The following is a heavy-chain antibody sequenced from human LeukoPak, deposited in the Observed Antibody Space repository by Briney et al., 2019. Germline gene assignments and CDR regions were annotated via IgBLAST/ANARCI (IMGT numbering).Heavy chain of an antibody. D-gene: IGHD3-10*01. V-gene: IGHV1-2*06. CDR2: INPNSGGT. CDR3: ARGRILYYGSGSYYNELDY. CDR1: GYTLTGYY. Sequence: GASVKVSCKASGYTLTGYYMHWVRQAPGQGLEWMGRINPNSGGTNYAQKFQGRVTMTRDTSISTAYMELSRLRSDDTAVYYCARGRILYYGSGSYYNELDYWGQGTLVTVSS. J-gene: IGHJ4*02.